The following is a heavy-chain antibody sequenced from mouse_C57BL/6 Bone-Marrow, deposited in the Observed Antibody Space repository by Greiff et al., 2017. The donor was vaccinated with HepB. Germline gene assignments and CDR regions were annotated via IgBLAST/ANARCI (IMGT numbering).Heavy chain of an antibody. CDR3: ARSSYYYGSSYWYFDV. V-gene: IGHV14-2*01. D-gene: IGHD1-1*01. CDR2: IDPEDGET. J-gene: IGHJ1*03. Sequence: VHVKQSGAELVKPGASVKLSCTASGFNIKDYYMHWVKQRTEQGLEWIGRIDPEDGETQYAPKFQGKATITADTSSNTAYLQLSSLTSEDTAVYYCARSSYYYGSSYWYFDVWGTGTTVTVSS. CDR1: GFNIKDYY.